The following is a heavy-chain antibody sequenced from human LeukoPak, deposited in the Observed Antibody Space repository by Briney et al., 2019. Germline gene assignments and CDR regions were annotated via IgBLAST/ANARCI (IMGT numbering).Heavy chain of an antibody. Sequence: ASVKVSCKASGYTFTSYDINWVQQATGQGLEWMGWMNPNSGNTGYAQKFQGRVTMTRDTSISTAYMELSSLRSEDTAVYYCARDSPGIAAAGHDYWGQGTLVTVSS. J-gene: IGHJ4*02. V-gene: IGHV1-8*01. CDR1: GYTFTSYD. D-gene: IGHD6-13*01. CDR3: ARDSPGIAAAGHDY. CDR2: MNPNSGNT.